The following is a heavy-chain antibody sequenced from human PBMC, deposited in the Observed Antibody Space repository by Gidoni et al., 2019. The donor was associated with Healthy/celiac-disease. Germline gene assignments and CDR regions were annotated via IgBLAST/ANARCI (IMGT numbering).Heavy chain of an antibody. CDR3: AKDLDYGDYGSWFDP. V-gene: IGHV3-23*01. J-gene: IGHJ5*02. D-gene: IGHD4-17*01. Sequence: VQLLEYGSDLVQPGVSLGLYCAAYGFTFSRSAMSWVSQAPGKGLEWFSAISGSGGRTYYADSVKGRFTISRDNPKNTLYLQMNSLRAEDTAVYYCAKDLDYGDYGSWFDPWGQGTLVTVSS. CDR1: GFTFSRSA. CDR2: ISGSGGRT.